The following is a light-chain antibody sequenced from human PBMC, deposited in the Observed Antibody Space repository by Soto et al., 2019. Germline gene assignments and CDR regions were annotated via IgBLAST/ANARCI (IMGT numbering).Light chain of an antibody. CDR2: EVR. V-gene: IGLV2-14*01. Sequence: QSALTQPASVSGSPGQSITISCTGTSSDVGGYNSVSWYQKHPGKAPKLMIYEVRNRPSGVSNRFSASKSGNTASLTISGLQAEDEADYYCSSHTSSSTLVLFGGGTKLTVL. CDR3: SSHTSSSTLVL. CDR1: SSDVGGYNS. J-gene: IGLJ2*01.